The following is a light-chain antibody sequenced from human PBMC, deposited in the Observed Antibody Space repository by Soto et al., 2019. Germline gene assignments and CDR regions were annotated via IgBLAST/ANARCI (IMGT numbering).Light chain of an antibody. V-gene: IGKV1-5*03. CDR1: QTIDSG. CDR3: QQYHFFWT. Sequence: DIQMTQSPSTLSASVGDRVTITCRASQTIDSGLAWYQQKPGKAPKLLIYKASTLESGVPLRFSGSGSGTEFTLTITSLQPDDFSTYYCQQYHFFWTFGQGTRAEIK. J-gene: IGKJ1*01. CDR2: KAS.